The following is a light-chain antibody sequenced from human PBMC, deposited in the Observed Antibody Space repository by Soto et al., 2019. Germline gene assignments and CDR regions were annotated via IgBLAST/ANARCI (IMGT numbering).Light chain of an antibody. CDR3: GTWDSGLGVGL. V-gene: IGLV1-51*01. Sequence: QSGLTQPPSVSAAPGEKVTISCSGGSSNIGRNYVSWYQQLPGTAPKLLIYDNSKRHSGIPARFSGSKSGTSATLGITGLHTGDEADSYCGTWDSGLGVGLFGGGTKLTVL. CDR1: SSNIGRNY. CDR2: DNS. J-gene: IGLJ2*01.